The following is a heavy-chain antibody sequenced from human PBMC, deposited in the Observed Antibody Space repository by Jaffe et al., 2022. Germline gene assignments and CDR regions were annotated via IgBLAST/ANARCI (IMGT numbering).Heavy chain of an antibody. CDR1: GGSISSSSYY. J-gene: IGHJ6*03. D-gene: IGHD3-16*02. CDR2: IYYSGST. Sequence: QLQLQESGPGLVKPSETLSLTCTVSGGSISSSSYYWGWIRQPPGKGLEWIGSIYYSGSTYYNPSLKSRVTISVDTSKNQFSLKLSSVTAADTAVYYCARHGFSYDYIWGSYRFRYYYYMDVWGKGTTVTVSS. V-gene: IGHV4-39*01. CDR3: ARHGFSYDYIWGSYRFRYYYYMDV.